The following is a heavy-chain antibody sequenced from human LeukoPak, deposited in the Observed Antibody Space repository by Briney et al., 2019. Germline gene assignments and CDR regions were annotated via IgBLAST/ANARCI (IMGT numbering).Heavy chain of an antibody. CDR3: ARSRTVPATPGY. D-gene: IGHD2-2*01. CDR1: GYTFTSYY. Sequence: ASVKVSCKASGYTFTSYYMHWVRQAPGQGLEWMGIINPSGGSTSYAQKLQGRVTMTRDMSTSTVYMELSSLRSEDTAVYYCARSRTVPATPGYWGQGTLVTVSS. CDR2: INPSGGST. J-gene: IGHJ4*02. V-gene: IGHV1-46*01.